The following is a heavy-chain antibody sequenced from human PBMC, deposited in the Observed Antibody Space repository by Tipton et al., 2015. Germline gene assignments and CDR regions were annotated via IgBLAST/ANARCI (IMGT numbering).Heavy chain of an antibody. J-gene: IGHJ6*02. Sequence: LRLSCAVYGGSLSGYYWSWIRQPPGKGLEWIGEINHSGSTNYNPSLKSRVTISVDTSKNEFSLKLRSVTAADTAVYYCARDLEHGMDVWGQGTTVTVSS. CDR3: ARDLEHGMDV. D-gene: IGHD5-24*01. CDR2: INHSGST. V-gene: IGHV4-34*01. CDR1: GGSLSGYY.